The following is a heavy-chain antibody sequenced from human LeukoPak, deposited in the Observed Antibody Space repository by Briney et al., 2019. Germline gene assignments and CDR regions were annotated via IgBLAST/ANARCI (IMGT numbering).Heavy chain of an antibody. CDR2: INHSGST. CDR3: AKSNGYGLVDI. CDR1: GGSISGYY. D-gene: IGHD3-10*01. J-gene: IGHJ3*02. V-gene: IGHV4-34*01. Sequence: SETLSLTCAVYGGSISGYYWSWIRQPPGKGLEWIGEINHSGSTNYSPSLKSRVTISLDTSRNQFSLKLNSVTAADTAVYYCAKSNGYGLVDIWGQGTMVTVSS.